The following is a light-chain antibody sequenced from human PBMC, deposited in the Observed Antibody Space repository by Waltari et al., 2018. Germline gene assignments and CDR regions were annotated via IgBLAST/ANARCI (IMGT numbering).Light chain of an antibody. Sequence: QSVTISCTGTSSDIGGYNYVSWYQQHPGKAPKLMIYDVTKRPSGVPDRFSGSKSGNTASLTVSGLQAEDEADYYCTSYAGANNYVFGTGTQVTVL. CDR2: DVT. J-gene: IGLJ1*01. CDR1: SSDIGGYNY. CDR3: TSYAGANNYV. V-gene: IGLV2-8*01.